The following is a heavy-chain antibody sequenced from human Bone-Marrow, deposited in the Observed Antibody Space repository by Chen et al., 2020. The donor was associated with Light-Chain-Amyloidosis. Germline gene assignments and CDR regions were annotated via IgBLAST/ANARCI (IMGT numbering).Heavy chain of an antibody. CDR1: GFAFSSYA. CDR2: VSASGGSR. CDR3: AKDISYDDIFPGYPADAFDI. Sequence: EVQLVESGGGLLQRGGSLRLSCAASGFAFSSYAMSWVRQAPGKGLEWVSTVSASGGSRYYDGSVKGRLTISRDNSQNALFLQMNSLRAEDTAVYYCAKDISYDDIFPGYPADAFDIWCQGTMVTVSS. D-gene: IGHD3-9*01. J-gene: IGHJ3*02. V-gene: IGHV3-23*04.